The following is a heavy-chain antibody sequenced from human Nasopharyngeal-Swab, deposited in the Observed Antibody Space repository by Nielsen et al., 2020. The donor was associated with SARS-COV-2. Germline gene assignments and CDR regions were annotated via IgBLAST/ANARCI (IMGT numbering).Heavy chain of an antibody. D-gene: IGHD1-26*01. Sequence: WIRQPPGEGLEWVSSVSGRDSTYYADSVKGRFTISRDISKNTLYLQMNSLRAEDTAVYYCAKDRNSAYYYYYMDVWGKGTTVTVSS. J-gene: IGHJ6*03. V-gene: IGHV3-23*01. CDR2: VSGRDST. CDR3: AKDRNSAYYYYYMDV.